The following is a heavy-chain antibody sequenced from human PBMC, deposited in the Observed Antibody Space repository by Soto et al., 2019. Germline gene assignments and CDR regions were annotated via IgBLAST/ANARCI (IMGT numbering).Heavy chain of an antibody. CDR1: GYTFTGYY. Sequence: RASVKVSCKASGYTFTGYYMHWVRQAPGQGLEWMGWINPNSGGTNYAQKFQGRVTMTRDTSISTAYMELSRLRSDDTAVYYCARDFQGNGKSTYGMDVWGQGTTVTVSS. V-gene: IGHV1-2*02. CDR3: ARDFQGNGKSTYGMDV. J-gene: IGHJ6*02. CDR2: INPNSGGT.